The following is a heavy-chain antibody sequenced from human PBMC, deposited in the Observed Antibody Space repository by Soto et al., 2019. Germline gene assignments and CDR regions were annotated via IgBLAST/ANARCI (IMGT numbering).Heavy chain of an antibody. Sequence: PSETLSLTCTVSGGSISSYYWSWIRQPPGKGLEWIGYIYYSGSTNYNPSLKSRVTIPVGTSKNQFSLKLSSVTAADTAVYYCVRDPGYCTNGVCYDYWGQGTLVTVSS. J-gene: IGHJ4*02. V-gene: IGHV4-59*01. CDR3: VRDPGYCTNGVCYDY. CDR2: IYYSGST. CDR1: GGSISSYY. D-gene: IGHD2-8*01.